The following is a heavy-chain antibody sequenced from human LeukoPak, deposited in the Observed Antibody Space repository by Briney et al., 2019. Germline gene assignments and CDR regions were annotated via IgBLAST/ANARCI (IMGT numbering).Heavy chain of an antibody. D-gene: IGHD2-15*01. J-gene: IGHJ4*02. CDR2: IHFSGST. V-gene: IGHV4-59*01. CDR3: ARGYCSGGSCPNFDY. Sequence: SETLSLTCTVSGGSISSYYWSWIRQPPGKGLEYIGYIHFSGSTNYNPSLRSRATISRDTSKNQFSLKLTSVTAADTAVYYCARGYCSGGSCPNFDYWGQGTLVTVSS. CDR1: GGSISSYY.